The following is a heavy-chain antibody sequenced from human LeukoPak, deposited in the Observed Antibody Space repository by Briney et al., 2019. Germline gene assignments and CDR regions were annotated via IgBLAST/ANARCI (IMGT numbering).Heavy chain of an antibody. CDR2: ITWNGGSV. CDR3: AKGEILGGLTGWPSK. J-gene: IGHJ4*02. V-gene: IGHV3-9*01. CDR1: GFTFDDHG. Sequence: GGSLRLSCAASGFTFDDHGMHWVRQPPGKGLEGVSGITWNGGSVGYADSVKGPFTISRDNTKNLLFLYMDSLRAEDTAFYYCAKGEILGGLTGWPSKWGQGTLVTVST. D-gene: IGHD3-9*01.